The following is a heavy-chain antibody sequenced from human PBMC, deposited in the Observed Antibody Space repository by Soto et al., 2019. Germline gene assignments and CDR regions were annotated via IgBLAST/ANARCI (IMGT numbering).Heavy chain of an antibody. Sequence: GESLKISCAASGFTFSNYAMHWVRQAPGKGLECVALIWYDGSNKYYADSVKGRFTISRDTSKNTLYLQMNSLRAEDTAVYYCARDLSGPLDYWGQGTLVTVSS. V-gene: IGHV3-33*01. CDR2: IWYDGSNK. D-gene: IGHD3-16*02. CDR1: GFTFSNYA. CDR3: ARDLSGPLDY. J-gene: IGHJ4*02.